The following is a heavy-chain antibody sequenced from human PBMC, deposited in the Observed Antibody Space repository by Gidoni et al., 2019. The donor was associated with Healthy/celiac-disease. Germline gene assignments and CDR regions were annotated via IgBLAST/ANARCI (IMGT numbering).Heavy chain of an antibody. V-gene: IGHV3-30-3*01. Sequence: QVQLVESGGGVVQPGRSLRLSCAASGFTFSSYAMHWVRQAPGKGLEWVAVISYDGSNKYYADSVKGRFTISRDNSKNTLYLQMNSLRAEDTAVYYCATVGRDGMDVWGQGTTVTVSS. D-gene: IGHD3-10*01. CDR2: ISYDGSNK. J-gene: IGHJ6*02. CDR3: ATVGRDGMDV. CDR1: GFTFSSYA.